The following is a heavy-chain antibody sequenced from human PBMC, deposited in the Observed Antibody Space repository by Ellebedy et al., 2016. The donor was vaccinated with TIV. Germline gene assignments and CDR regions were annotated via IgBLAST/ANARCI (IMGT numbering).Heavy chain of an antibody. J-gene: IGHJ6*02. CDR1: GYTFSSYW. D-gene: IGHD1-26*01. Sequence: GESLKISCKGSGYTFSSYWIGWVRQMPGKGLEWMGSIYPDDSDTRYSPSFQGQVTISADKSISTAYLQWSSLKASDTAIYYCARRAYSWGYNYGLDVWGQGTTLTVS. CDR2: IYPDDSDT. V-gene: IGHV5-51*01. CDR3: ARRAYSWGYNYGLDV.